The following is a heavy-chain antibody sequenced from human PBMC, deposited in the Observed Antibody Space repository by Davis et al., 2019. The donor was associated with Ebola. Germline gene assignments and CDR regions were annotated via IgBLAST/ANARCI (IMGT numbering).Heavy chain of an antibody. CDR1: GFTFNIFD. CDR2: ISYDGSNK. CDR3: AKGSVTIFGVAPDYYGMDV. D-gene: IGHD3-3*01. J-gene: IGHJ6*04. Sequence: PGGSLRLSCAASGFTFNIFDMHWVRQAPGKGLEWVAVISYDGSNKYYADSVKGRFTISRDNSKNTLYLQMNSLRAEDTAVYYCAKGSVTIFGVAPDYYGMDVWGKGTTVTVSS. V-gene: IGHV3-30*18.